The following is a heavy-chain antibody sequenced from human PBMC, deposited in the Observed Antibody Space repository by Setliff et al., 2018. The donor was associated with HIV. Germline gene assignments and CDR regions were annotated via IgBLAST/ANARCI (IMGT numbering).Heavy chain of an antibody. V-gene: IGHV3-21*01. Sequence: GESLKISCEASGFTVIDYALNWVRQAPGKGLEWVSSISSSGSYIYYAASLKGRFTITRDNDRNSLYLEMSTLRAEDTALYYCARSRSTRDAFDTWGRGTMVTVSS. CDR3: ARSRSTRDAFDT. CDR1: GFTVIDYA. D-gene: IGHD2-2*01. CDR2: ISSSGSYI. J-gene: IGHJ3*02.